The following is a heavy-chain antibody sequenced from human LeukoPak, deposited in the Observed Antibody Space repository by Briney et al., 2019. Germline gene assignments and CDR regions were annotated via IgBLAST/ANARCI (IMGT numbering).Heavy chain of an antibody. CDR1: GGSSSGYY. CDR2: IYTSGST. CDR3: AKRPGATRRNWFDP. V-gene: IGHV4-4*09. D-gene: IGHD1-26*01. Sequence: SETLSLTCTVPGGSSSGYYCSWLRQPPGKGLEWIGDIYTSGSTNYNPSLKSRVTISLDTSKNQFSLKLSSVTAADTAVYYCAKRPGATRRNWFDPWGQGTLVTVSS. J-gene: IGHJ5*02.